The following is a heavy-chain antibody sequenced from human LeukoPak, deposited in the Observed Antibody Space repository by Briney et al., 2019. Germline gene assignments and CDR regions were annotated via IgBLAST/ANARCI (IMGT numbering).Heavy chain of an antibody. D-gene: IGHD6-6*01. V-gene: IGHV4-34*01. CDR2: INHSGST. CDR3: ARGGRVAARPYLRGAFDI. CDR1: GGSFSGYY. J-gene: IGHJ3*02. Sequence: SETLSLTCAVYGGSFSGYYWSWLRQPPGKGLEWIGEINHSGSTNYNPSLKSRVTISVDTSNNQFSLKLSSVTAADTAVYYCARGGRVAARPYLRGAFDIWGQGTMVTVSS.